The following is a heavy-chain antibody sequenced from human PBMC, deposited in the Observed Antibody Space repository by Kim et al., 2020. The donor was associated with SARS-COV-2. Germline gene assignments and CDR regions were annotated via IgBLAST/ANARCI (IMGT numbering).Heavy chain of an antibody. CDR2: INHSGST. CDR3: VRDDYGDYGADY. CDR1: GGSFSGYY. Sequence: SETLSLTCAVYGGSFSGYYWSWIRQPPGKGLEWIGEINHSGSTNYNPSLKSRVTISVDTSKNQFSLKLSSVTAADTAVYYCVRDDYGDYGADYWGQGTLV. D-gene: IGHD4-17*01. J-gene: IGHJ4*02. V-gene: IGHV4-34*01.